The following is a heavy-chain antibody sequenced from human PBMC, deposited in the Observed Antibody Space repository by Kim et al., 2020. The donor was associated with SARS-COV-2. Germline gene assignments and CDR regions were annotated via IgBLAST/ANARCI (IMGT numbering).Heavy chain of an antibody. J-gene: IGHJ4*02. CDR3: ARAGRDRTGFFVY. Sequence: SETLSLTCAVYTESLSGYYWSWIRQSPGKGLEWIGEINHSGSTNCNLSLKSRVTISIDRSKNQFSLKLSSVTAADTAVYYCARAGRDRTGFFVYWGQGTLVTVSS. D-gene: IGHD1-26*01. CDR1: TESLSGYY. V-gene: IGHV4-34*01. CDR2: INHSGST.